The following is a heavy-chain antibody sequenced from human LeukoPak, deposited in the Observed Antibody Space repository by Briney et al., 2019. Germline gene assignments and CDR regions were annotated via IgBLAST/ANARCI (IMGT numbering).Heavy chain of an antibody. CDR3: ARRGRLVHWFDP. CDR1: GGSISSYY. D-gene: IGHD6-19*01. CDR2: IYYSGST. J-gene: IGHJ5*02. V-gene: IGHV4-59*08. Sequence: SETLSLTCTVSGGSISSYYWSWIRQPPGKGLEWIGYIYYSGSTNYNPSLKSRVTISVDTSKNQFSLKLSSVTAADTAVYYCARRGRLVHWFDPWGQGTLVTVSS.